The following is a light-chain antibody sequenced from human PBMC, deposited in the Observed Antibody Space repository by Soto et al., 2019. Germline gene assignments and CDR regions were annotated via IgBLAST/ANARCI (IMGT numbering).Light chain of an antibody. Sequence: EIVLTQSPGTLSLSPGERATLSCRASQSVSGTYLAWYQQKAGQAPRLLIYDASSRATGIPDRFSGSGSGTAFTLTISKLEPEDSAMYYCQQYGRTLDTFGPGTKVDIK. CDR3: QQYGRTLDT. V-gene: IGKV3-20*01. CDR2: DAS. CDR1: QSVSGTY. J-gene: IGKJ3*01.